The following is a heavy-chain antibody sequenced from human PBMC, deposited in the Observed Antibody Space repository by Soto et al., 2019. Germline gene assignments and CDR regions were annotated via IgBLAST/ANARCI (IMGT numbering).Heavy chain of an antibody. Sequence: EVQLVESGGGLVQPGGSLRLSCAASGLTFTSYNMNWVRQAPGKGLEWVSFISSSSSTIYYADSVKGRFTISRDNAKNSLYLQMNSLRHEDTAVYYCARDRGYTYGFDFWGQGALVTVSS. J-gene: IGHJ4*02. CDR3: ARDRGYTYGFDF. D-gene: IGHD5-18*01. CDR2: ISSSSSTI. CDR1: GLTFTSYN. V-gene: IGHV3-48*02.